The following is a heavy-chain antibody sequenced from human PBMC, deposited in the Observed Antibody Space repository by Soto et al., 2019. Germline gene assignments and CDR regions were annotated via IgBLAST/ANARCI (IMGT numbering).Heavy chain of an antibody. Sequence: EVQLVESGGGLVQPGGSLRLSCAASGFTFSSYTMNWVRQAPGKGLEWISYISSSSSTIYYADSVKGRFTISRDNAKKSRSLQMISMSGQDTAVYSCARGTGCEYFQHWGQGTLVTVSS. CDR3: ARGTGCEYFQH. CDR1: GFTFSSYT. J-gene: IGHJ1*01. CDR2: ISSSSSTI. V-gene: IGHV3-48*01. D-gene: IGHD3-9*01.